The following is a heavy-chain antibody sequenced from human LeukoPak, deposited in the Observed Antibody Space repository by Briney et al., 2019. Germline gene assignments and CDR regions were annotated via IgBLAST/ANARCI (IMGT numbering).Heavy chain of an antibody. J-gene: IGHJ4*02. CDR3: ARDTSSHASWRD. CDR1: GGSISSGDYY. Sequence: PSETLSLTCTVSGGSISSGDYYWSWIRQPPGKGLEWIGYIYYSGNTYYNPSLKSRVTISVDTSKNQFSLKLSSVTAADTAVYYCARDTSSHASWRDWGQGTLVTVSS. CDR2: IYYSGNT. V-gene: IGHV4-30-4*08. D-gene: IGHD2-2*01.